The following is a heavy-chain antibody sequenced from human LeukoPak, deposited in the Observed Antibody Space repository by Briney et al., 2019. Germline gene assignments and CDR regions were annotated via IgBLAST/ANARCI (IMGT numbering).Heavy chain of an antibody. Sequence: AASLRLSCAASAFTFSNYAMSWVRQAPGKGLEWVSAITGGGSGIYYADSMKSRFTISRDNSKNTLYLQINSLRAEDTAVYYCAKWGDYDVLTGYYVSDYWGQGTLVTVSS. CDR2: ITGGGSGI. V-gene: IGHV3-23*01. CDR1: AFTFSNYA. D-gene: IGHD3-9*01. CDR3: AKWGDYDVLTGYYVSDY. J-gene: IGHJ4*02.